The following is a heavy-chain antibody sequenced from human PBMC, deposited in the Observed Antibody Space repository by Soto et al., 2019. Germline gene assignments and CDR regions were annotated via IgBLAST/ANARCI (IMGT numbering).Heavy chain of an antibody. CDR3: VRGDDRVD. D-gene: IGHD1-1*01. Sequence: GGSLRLSCVGSGFSFSSYTMTWVRQAPGMGLEYLASISKSSSLTFYADSVRGRFIISRDNARDSLFLQMYGLRAEDTAVYYCVRGDDRVDWGQGTLVTVSS. J-gene: IGHJ4*02. CDR2: ISKSSSLT. V-gene: IGHV3-21*01. CDR1: GFSFSSYT.